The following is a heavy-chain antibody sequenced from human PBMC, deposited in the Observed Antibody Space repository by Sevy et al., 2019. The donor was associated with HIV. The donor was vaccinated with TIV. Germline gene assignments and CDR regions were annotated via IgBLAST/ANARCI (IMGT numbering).Heavy chain of an antibody. D-gene: IGHD6-13*01. J-gene: IGHJ3*02. CDR2: ISGSTNAI. CDR1: GFSFSDYY. Sequence: GSLRLSCAASGFSFSDYYMTWIRKAPGKGLEWVSSISGSTNAIFYADSVKGRFIIPRENTKKSLYLRMNTLRAEDTAVYYCARVGLAASGGGFGAFDMWGPGTMVTVSS. CDR3: ARVGLAASGGGFGAFDM. V-gene: IGHV3-11*01.